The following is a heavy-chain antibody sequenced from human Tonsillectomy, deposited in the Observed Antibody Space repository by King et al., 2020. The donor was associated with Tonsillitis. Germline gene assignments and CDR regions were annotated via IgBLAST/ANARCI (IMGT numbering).Heavy chain of an antibody. CDR3: ASSVYSSSSGRVPPLWFDY. D-gene: IGHD6-6*01. Sequence: VQLVESGGGLVQPGGSLRLSCAASGFTFSSYAMHWVRQAPGKGLEYVSAISSNGVSTYYANSVKGRFTISRDNSKNTLYLQMGSLRAEDMAVYYCASSVYSSSSGRVPPLWFDYWGQGTLVTVSS. CDR2: ISSNGVST. J-gene: IGHJ4*02. CDR1: GFTFSSYA. V-gene: IGHV3-64*01.